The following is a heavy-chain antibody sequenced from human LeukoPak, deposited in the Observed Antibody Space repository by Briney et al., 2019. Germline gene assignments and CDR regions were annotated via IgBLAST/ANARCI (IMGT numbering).Heavy chain of an antibody. CDR3: ARGGIVVVPAAISWFDP. CDR2: IYYSGST. CDR1: GGSISSGDYY. Sequence: PSQTLSLTCTVSGGSISSGDYYWSWIRQPPGKGLEWIGYIYYSGSTYYNPSLKSRVTISVDTSKNQFSLKLSSVTAADTAVYYCARGGIVVVPAAISWFDPWGQRTLVTVSS. J-gene: IGHJ5*02. D-gene: IGHD2-2*02. V-gene: IGHV4-30-4*01.